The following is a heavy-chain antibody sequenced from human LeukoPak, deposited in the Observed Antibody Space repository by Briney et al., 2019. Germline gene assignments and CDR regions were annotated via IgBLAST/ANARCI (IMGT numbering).Heavy chain of an antibody. V-gene: IGHV3-48*03. Sequence: GGSLRLSCVASGFTFSSYEMNWVRQAPGKGLEWVSYISSSGGAIYYADSVKGRFTISSDNAKNSLYLQMNSLRAEDTAVYYCARDHDYWGQGTLVTVSS. CDR1: GFTFSSYE. CDR2: ISSSGGAI. CDR3: ARDHDY. J-gene: IGHJ4*02.